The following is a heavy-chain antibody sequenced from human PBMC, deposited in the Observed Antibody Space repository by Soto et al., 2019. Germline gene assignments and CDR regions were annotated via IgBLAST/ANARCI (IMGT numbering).Heavy chain of an antibody. J-gene: IGHJ6*02. D-gene: IGHD6-13*01. Sequence: SVKVSCKASGGTFSSYAISWVRQAPGQGLEWMGGIIPIFGTANYAQKFQGRVTITADESTSTAYMELSSLRSEDTAVYYCARGQLVQSAHYYYYGMDVWGQGTTVTVSS. CDR1: GGTFSSYA. CDR2: IIPIFGTA. CDR3: ARGQLVQSAHYYYYGMDV. V-gene: IGHV1-69*13.